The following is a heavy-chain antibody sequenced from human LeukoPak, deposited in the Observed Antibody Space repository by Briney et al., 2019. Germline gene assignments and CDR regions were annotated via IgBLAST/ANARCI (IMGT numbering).Heavy chain of an antibody. D-gene: IGHD4-17*01. CDR2: IYSRGNT. Sequence: NPSETLSLTCTVSGASISSSSSYWGWIRQPPGKGLEWLGNIYSRGNTYYKPSLRSRVTISIDTSKNQFSLRLTSVTAADTAVYCCARANDYGDPLPRYMDVWGKGTTVTVSS. CDR1: GASISSSSSY. V-gene: IGHV4-39*07. CDR3: ARANDYGDPLPRYMDV. J-gene: IGHJ6*03.